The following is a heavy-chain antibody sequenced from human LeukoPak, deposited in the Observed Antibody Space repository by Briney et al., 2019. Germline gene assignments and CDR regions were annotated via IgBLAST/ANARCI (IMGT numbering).Heavy chain of an antibody. D-gene: IGHD3-3*01. V-gene: IGHV3-23*01. Sequence: GGSLRLSCAASGFTFDDYAMHWVRQAPGKGLEWVSGITGTGGSTHYADSVKGRFTISRDNSKNTLYLQMNSLRAEDTAVYYCAKCDGDFGYSYFGMDVWGQGTTVTVSS. CDR2: ITGTGGST. CDR3: AKCDGDFGYSYFGMDV. CDR1: GFTFDDYA. J-gene: IGHJ6*02.